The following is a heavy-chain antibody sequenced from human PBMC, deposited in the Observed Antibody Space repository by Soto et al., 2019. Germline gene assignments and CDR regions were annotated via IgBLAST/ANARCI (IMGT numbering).Heavy chain of an antibody. V-gene: IGHV4-31*03. J-gene: IGHJ4*02. Sequence: SLTCTVSVDSMSSGAYYWNWIRQHPGKGLEWIGYIYYSGNTYYNPSLKSRIVISVDTSKNQFSLNLGSVTAADTAIYYCASSYSGYLDNWGRGALVTVSS. D-gene: IGHD3-22*01. CDR1: VDSMSSGAYY. CDR2: IYYSGNT. CDR3: ASSYSGYLDN.